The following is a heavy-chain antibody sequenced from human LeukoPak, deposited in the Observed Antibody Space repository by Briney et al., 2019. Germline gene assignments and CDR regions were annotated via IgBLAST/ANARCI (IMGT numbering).Heavy chain of an antibody. D-gene: IGHD3-10*01. CDR1: GFTFSGYW. CDR3: AKDADYYYGSGNSMDV. V-gene: IGHV3-30*02. Sequence: PGGSLRLSCAASGFTFSGYWMHWVRQAPGKGLEWVAFIRYDGSNKYYADSVKGRFTISRDNSKNTLYLQMNSLRAEDTAVYYCAKDADYYYGSGNSMDVWGKGTTVTISS. CDR2: IRYDGSNK. J-gene: IGHJ6*03.